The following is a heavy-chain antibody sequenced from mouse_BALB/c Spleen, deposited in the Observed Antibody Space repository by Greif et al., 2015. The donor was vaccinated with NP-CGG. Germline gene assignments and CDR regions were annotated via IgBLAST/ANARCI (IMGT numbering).Heavy chain of an antibody. CDR3: ARGDWYCDV. CDR2: IDPANGNT. V-gene: IGHV14-3*02. Sequence: EVPGVESGAELVKPGASVKLSCTASGFNIKDTYMHWVKQRPEQGLEWIGRIDPANGNTKYDPKFQGKATITADTSSNASYKQLSSLTAEDTDVYYGARGDWYCDVWGAGTTVTVSA. CDR1: GFNIKDTY. J-gene: IGHJ1*01.